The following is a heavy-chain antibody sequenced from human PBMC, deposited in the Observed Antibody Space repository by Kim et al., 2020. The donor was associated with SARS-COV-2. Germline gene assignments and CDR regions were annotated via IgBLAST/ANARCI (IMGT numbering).Heavy chain of an antibody. J-gene: IGHJ5*02. CDR3: ARHSLRFLEWANWFDP. CDR2: IYYSVST. Sequence: SETLSLTCTVSGGSISSSSYYWGWIRQPPGKGLEWIGSIYYSVSTYYNPSLKSRVTISVDTSKNQFSLKLSSVTAADTAVYYCARHSLRFLEWANWFDPWGQGTLGTVSS. D-gene: IGHD3-3*01. CDR1: GGSISSSSYY. V-gene: IGHV4-39*01.